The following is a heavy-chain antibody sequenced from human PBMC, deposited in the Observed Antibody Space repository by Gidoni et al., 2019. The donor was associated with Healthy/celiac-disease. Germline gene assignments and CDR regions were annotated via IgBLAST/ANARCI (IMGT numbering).Heavy chain of an antibody. CDR2: ISYDGSNK. Sequence: QVQLVESGGGVVQPGRSLRLSCAASGFTFSSYAKHWVRQAPGKGLEWVAVISYDGSNKYYADSVKGRFTISRDNSKNTLYLQMNSLRAEDTAVYYCARGAAQGVRGGSGAFDIWGQGTMVTVSS. V-gene: IGHV3-30-3*01. CDR3: ARGAAQGVRGGSGAFDI. J-gene: IGHJ3*02. D-gene: IGHD3-10*01. CDR1: GFTFSSYA.